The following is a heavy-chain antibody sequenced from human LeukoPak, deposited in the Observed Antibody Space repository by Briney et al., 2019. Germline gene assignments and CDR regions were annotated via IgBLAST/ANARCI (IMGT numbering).Heavy chain of an antibody. V-gene: IGHV4-59*01. CDR3: ARELDDAFDI. D-gene: IGHD1-1*01. J-gene: IGHJ3*02. CDR1: GGSISSYY. Sequence: SETLSLTCTVSGGSISSYYWSWIQQPPGKGLEWIGYIYYSGSTNYNPSLKSRVTISVDTSKNQFSLKLSSVTAADTAVYYCARELDDAFDIWGQGTMVTVSS. CDR2: IYYSGST.